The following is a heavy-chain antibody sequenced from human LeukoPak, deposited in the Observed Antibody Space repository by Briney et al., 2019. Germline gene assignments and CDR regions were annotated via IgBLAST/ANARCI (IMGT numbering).Heavy chain of an antibody. J-gene: IGHJ5*02. CDR1: GFTFSSYW. CDR3: ASWAITFGGVIVNP. D-gene: IGHD3-16*02. V-gene: IGHV3-48*04. Sequence: PGGSLRLSCAASGFTFSSYWMSWVRQAPGKGLEWVSYISSSSSTIYYADSVKGRFTTSRDNAKNSLYLQMNSLRAEDTAVYYCASWAITFGGVIVNPWGQGTLVTVSS. CDR2: ISSSSSTI.